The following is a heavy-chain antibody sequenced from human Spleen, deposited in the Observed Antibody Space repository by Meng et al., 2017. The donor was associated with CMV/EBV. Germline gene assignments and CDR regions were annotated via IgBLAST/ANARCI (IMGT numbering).Heavy chain of an antibody. CDR3: ARYSSSEDFDY. D-gene: IGHD6-6*01. V-gene: IGHV1-2*02. J-gene: IGHJ4*02. CDR1: GYTFTGYY. Sequence: SCKASGYTFTGYYMDWVRQAPGQGLEWMGWINPNSGGTNYAQKFQGRVTMTRDTSISTAYMELSRLRSDDTAVYYCARYSSSEDFDYWGQGTLVTVSS. CDR2: INPNSGGT.